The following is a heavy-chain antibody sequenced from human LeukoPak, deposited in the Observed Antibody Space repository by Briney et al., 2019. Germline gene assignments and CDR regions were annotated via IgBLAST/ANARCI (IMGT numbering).Heavy chain of an antibody. Sequence: SSETLSLTCTVSGGSISSYYWSWIRQPPGKGLEWIGYIYYSGSTNYNPSLKSRVTISVDTSKNQFSLKLSSVTAADTAVYYCARAYETSFYFDYWGQGTLVTVSS. D-gene: IGHD3-16*02. CDR1: GGSISSYY. J-gene: IGHJ4*02. CDR3: ARAYETSFYFDY. CDR2: IYYSGST. V-gene: IGHV4-59*12.